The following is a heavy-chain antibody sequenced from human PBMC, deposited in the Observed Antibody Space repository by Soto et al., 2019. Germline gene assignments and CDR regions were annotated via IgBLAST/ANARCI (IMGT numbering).Heavy chain of an antibody. D-gene: IGHD6-13*01. CDR3: ARGSSSWWGPGSDYYGMDV. V-gene: IGHV1-46*01. J-gene: IGHJ6*02. Sequence: ASVKVSCKASGYTFTSYYMHWVRQAPGQGLEWMGIINPSGGSTSYAQKFQGRVTMTTDTSTSTAYMELRSLRSDDTAVYNCARGSSSWWGPGSDYYGMDVWGQGTTVTVSS. CDR2: INPSGGST. CDR1: GYTFTSYY.